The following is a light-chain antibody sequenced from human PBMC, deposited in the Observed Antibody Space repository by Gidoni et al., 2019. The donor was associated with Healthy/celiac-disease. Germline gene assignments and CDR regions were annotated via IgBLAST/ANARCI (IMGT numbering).Light chain of an antibody. V-gene: IGKV3-15*01. CDR3: QQYNNWPL. Sequence: EIVMTQSPATLSVSPGERATLSCRASQSVSSNFAWYQQKPGQAPMLLIYGASTRATGIPARFSGSGSGTEFTLTISRLQSEDFAVYYCQQYNNWPLFGQGTKVEIK. J-gene: IGKJ1*01. CDR1: QSVSSN. CDR2: GAS.